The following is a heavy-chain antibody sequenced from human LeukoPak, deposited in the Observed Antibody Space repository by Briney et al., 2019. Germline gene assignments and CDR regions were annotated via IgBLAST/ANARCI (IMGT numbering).Heavy chain of an antibody. CDR1: GGSISSSSYY. CDR3: ARSRHSMVYAKEALNY. CDR2: IYYSGST. Sequence: PSETLSLTCTVSGGSISSSSYYWGWIRQPPGKGLEWIGSIYYSGSTYYNPSLKSRVTISVDTSKNQFSLKLSSVTAADTAVYYCARSRHSMVYAKEALNYWGQGTLVTVSS. D-gene: IGHD2-8*01. V-gene: IGHV4-39*07. J-gene: IGHJ4*02.